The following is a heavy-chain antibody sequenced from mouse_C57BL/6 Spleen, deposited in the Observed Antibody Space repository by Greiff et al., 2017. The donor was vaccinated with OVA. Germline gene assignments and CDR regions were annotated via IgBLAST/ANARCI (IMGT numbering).Heavy chain of an antibody. J-gene: IGHJ4*01. CDR1: GYTFTDYY. CDR3: ARPCYGSSLYAMDY. D-gene: IGHD1-1*01. V-gene: IGHV1-26*01. CDR2: INPNNGGT. Sequence: EVQLQQSGPELVKPGASVKISCKASGYTFTDYYMNWVKQSHGKSLEWIGDINPNNGGTSYNQKFKGKATLTVDKSSSTAYMELRSLTSADSAVYYGARPCYGSSLYAMDYWGQGTSVTVSS.